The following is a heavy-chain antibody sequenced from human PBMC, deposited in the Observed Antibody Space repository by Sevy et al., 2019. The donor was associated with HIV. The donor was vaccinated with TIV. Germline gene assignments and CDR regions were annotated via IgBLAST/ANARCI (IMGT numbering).Heavy chain of an antibody. J-gene: IGHJ4*02. CDR2: IYYNGHI. Sequence: SETLSLTCTVSGGSITSLYWNWIRQPPGKGLEWIANIYYNGHINYNPSLKSRVTLSLDTSKNQFSLRLSSVTAADTAMYYCEGENAWDRCYSWGQGTLVTVSS. D-gene: IGHD1-26*01. CDR1: GGSITSLY. CDR3: EGENAWDRCYS. V-gene: IGHV4-59*08.